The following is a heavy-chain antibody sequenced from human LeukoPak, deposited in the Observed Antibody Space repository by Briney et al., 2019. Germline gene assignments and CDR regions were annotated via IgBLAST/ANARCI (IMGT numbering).Heavy chain of an antibody. V-gene: IGHV4-34*01. CDR2: INHSGST. J-gene: IGHJ4*02. D-gene: IGHD4-17*01. CDR3: ARGYGDSSPNDY. Sequence: ETLSLTCAVYGGSFSGYYWSWIHQPPGKGLEWIGEINHSGSTNYNPSLKSRVTISVDTSKNQFSLKLSSVTAADTAVYYCARGYGDSSPNDYWGQGTLVTVSS. CDR1: GGSFSGYY.